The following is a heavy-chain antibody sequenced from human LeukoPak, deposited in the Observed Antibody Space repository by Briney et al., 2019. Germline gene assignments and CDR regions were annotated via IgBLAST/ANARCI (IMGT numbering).Heavy chain of an antibody. V-gene: IGHV4-4*07. D-gene: IGHD3-9*01. CDR3: ARVSTGGRYGY. CDR2: IFSTGST. Sequence: PSETLSLTCTVSDGSISSYYWSWIRQPAGKGLEWIGRIFSTGSTNYNPSLKSRVTMSVDTSKNQFSLKLSSVTAADTAVYYRARVSTGGRYGYWGQGTLVTVSS. J-gene: IGHJ4*02. CDR1: DGSISSYY.